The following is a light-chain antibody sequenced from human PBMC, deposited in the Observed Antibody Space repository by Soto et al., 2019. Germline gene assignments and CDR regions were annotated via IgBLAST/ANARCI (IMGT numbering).Light chain of an antibody. V-gene: IGKV3-15*01. CDR1: QSVSSN. CDR2: GAS. J-gene: IGKJ4*01. CDR3: HQYNNWPLT. Sequence: EIVMTQSPATLSVSPGERATLSCRASQSVSSNLAWYQQKPGQAPRLLIYGASTRATGIPARFSGSGSGTEFTLTISSLLSEDFAVYYCHQYNNWPLTFGGGTKVEIK.